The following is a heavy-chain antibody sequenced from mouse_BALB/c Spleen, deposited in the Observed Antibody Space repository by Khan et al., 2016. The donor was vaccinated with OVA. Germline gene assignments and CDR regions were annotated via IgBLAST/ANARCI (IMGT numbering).Heavy chain of an antibody. Sequence: QVHVKQSGAELVRPGASVKLSCKTSGYIFTSYWIHWVKQRSGQGLEWIARIYPGTDNAYYNERLKDKATLTADISSSTAYMQLSSLKSENSAVYFCAREEALYYFDYWGQGTTLTVSS. CDR3: AREEALYYFDY. V-gene: IGHV1-76*01. CDR1: GYIFTSYW. CDR2: IYPGTDNA. D-gene: IGHD3-2*02. J-gene: IGHJ2*01.